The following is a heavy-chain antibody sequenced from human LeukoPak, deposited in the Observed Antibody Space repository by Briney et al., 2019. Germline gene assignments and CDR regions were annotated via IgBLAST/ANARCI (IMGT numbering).Heavy chain of an antibody. CDR2: INHSGST. V-gene: IGHV4-34*01. CDR3: ARPPSIAAWYFDL. J-gene: IGHJ2*01. Sequence: SETLSLTCAVYGGSFSGYYWSWICQPPGKGLEWIGEINHSGSTNYNPSLKSRVTISVDTSKNQFSLKLSSVTAADTAVYYCARPPSIAAWYFDLWGRGTLVTVSS. D-gene: IGHD6-6*01. CDR1: GGSFSGYY.